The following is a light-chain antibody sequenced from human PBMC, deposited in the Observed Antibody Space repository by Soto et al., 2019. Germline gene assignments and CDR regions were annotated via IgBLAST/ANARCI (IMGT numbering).Light chain of an antibody. Sequence: DIVLTQSPATLSLSPGERATLSCRASQSVSRYLAWYQQKPGQAPRLLIYDASNRATGIPARFSGSGSGTDFTLTISSLETQDFAVYYCQQRRDWPSTFGGGINVEI. CDR3: QQRRDWPST. CDR2: DAS. CDR1: QSVSRY. V-gene: IGKV3-11*01. J-gene: IGKJ4*01.